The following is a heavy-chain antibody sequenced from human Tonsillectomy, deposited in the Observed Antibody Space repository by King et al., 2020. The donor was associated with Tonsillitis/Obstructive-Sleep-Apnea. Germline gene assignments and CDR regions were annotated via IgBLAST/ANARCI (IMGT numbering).Heavy chain of an antibody. V-gene: IGHV1-69*01. CDR3: ARSRRERYCSSTSCFKNYYYHYLAV. CDR2: FIPAFGAA. J-gene: IGHJ6*03. CDR1: GGTFSSYA. D-gene: IGHD2-2*01. Sequence: QLVQSGAEVKKPGSSVKVSCKASGGTFSSYAISWWRQAPGQGPEGMGGFIPAFGAANYPKRFRGRSTITADDSTSPAYMELSSLGSEDTAVYYCARSRRERYCSSTSCFKNYYYHYLAVWGKGTTVTVSS.